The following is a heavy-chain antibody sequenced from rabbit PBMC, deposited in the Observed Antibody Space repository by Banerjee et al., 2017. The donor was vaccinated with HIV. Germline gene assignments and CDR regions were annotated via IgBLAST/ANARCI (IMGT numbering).Heavy chain of an antibody. Sequence: EWIACINTSSGNTYYASWAKGRFTISKTSSTTVTLQMTSLTAADTATYFCARGIRWLGWAAEYYFNLWGPGTLVTVS. CDR2: INTSSGNT. D-gene: IGHD4-1*01. V-gene: IGHV1S40*01. CDR3: ARGIRWLGWAAEYYFNL. J-gene: IGHJ4*01.